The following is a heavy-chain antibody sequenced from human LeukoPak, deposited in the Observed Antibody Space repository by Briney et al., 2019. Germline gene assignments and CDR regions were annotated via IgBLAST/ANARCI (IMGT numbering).Heavy chain of an antibody. Sequence: PGGSLRLSCAASGFTFSNYAMSWVRQAPGKGLEWVSGIRGSGGSTDYADSVKGRFTISRDNFKNTLYLQINSLRAAGTAVYYCAKEPHYDSSGYSFDPWGQGTLVTVSS. CDR1: GFTFSNYA. D-gene: IGHD3-22*01. J-gene: IGHJ5*02. CDR2: IRGSGGST. CDR3: AKEPHYDSSGYSFDP. V-gene: IGHV3-23*01.